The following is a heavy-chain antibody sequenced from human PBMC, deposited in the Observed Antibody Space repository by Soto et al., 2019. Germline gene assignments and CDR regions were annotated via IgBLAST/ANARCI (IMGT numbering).Heavy chain of an antibody. Sequence: QEQVVQSGPAMKEPGSSVKVSCRASGIMSSGYGFSWVRQAPGQGLEWVGMINPILDSTHYAQNLQGRVSISVDKSRDTAYLEVTRLRLEDTAIYFCATMKRARLDSWGRGTVVTVSS. CDR1: GIMSSGYG. D-gene: IGHD6-25*01. CDR2: INPILDST. CDR3: ATMKRARLDS. J-gene: IGHJ4*02. V-gene: IGHV1-69*09.